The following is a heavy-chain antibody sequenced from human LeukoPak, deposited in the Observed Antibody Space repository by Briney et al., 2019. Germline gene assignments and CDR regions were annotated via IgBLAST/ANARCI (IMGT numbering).Heavy chain of an antibody. CDR3: SRLVEDTMTFPRGD. Sequence: PGGSLRLSCAASGLIFSGSAIHWVRQASGKGLEWGGRIRSRANSYATAYAASVRGRFTISRDDLENTTYLHLNSLKTEDTAVYYCSRLVEDTMTFPRGDWGQGTLVTVSS. CDR1: GLIFSGSA. D-gene: IGHD3-3*01. CDR2: IRSRANSYAT. J-gene: IGHJ4*02. V-gene: IGHV3-73*01.